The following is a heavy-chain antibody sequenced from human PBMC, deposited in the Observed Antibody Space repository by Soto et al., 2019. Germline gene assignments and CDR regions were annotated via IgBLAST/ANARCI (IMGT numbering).Heavy chain of an antibody. CDR2: INPYNGNT. CDR1: GYTFTNYG. CDR3: ARVPTDSSGYYKYYFDY. V-gene: IGHV1-18*04. Sequence: ASVKVSCKSSGYTFTNYGIFWLRQAPGQGLEWMGWINPYNGNTYYAQKVQGRVTMTTDTSTSTAYMELRSLRSDDTAVHYCARVPTDSSGYYKYYFDYWGQGTLVTVSS. J-gene: IGHJ4*02. D-gene: IGHD3-22*01.